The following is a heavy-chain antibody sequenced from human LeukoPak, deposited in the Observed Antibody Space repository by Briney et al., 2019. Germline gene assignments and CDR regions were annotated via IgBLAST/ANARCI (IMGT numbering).Heavy chain of an antibody. CDR1: GFTFSSYS. V-gene: IGHV3-21*01. D-gene: IGHD3-16*01. Sequence: GGSLRLSCAASGFTFSSYSMNWVRQAPGKGLEWVSSISSSSSYIYYADSVKGRFTISRDNAKNSLYLQMNSLRAEDTAVYYCARGAFYDPPAGVDYWGQGTLVTVSS. CDR3: ARGAFYDPPAGVDY. CDR2: ISSSSSYI. J-gene: IGHJ4*02.